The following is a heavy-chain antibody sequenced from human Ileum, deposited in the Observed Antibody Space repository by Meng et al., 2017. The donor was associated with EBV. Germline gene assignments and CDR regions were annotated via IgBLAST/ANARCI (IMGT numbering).Heavy chain of an antibody. Sequence: LHRTSSVPGPVMPSVTLSLTCTGSGGAIDRSAYNWGWIRQPPGKGLEWMGNIYYSGTTYYNPSLKIRVTISVDTSKNQFSLKLSSLTAADTAVYYCARGYSSGWYYFDYWGQGTLVTVSS. V-gene: IGHV4-39*01. CDR2: IYYSGTT. D-gene: IGHD6-19*01. J-gene: IGHJ4*02. CDR1: GGAIDRSAYN. CDR3: ARGYSSGWYYFDY.